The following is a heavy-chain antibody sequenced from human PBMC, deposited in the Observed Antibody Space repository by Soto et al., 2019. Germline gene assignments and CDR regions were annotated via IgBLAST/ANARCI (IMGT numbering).Heavy chain of an antibody. CDR1: GGTFSSYA. J-gene: IGHJ4*02. D-gene: IGHD3-22*01. Sequence: QVQLVQSGAEVKKPGSSVKVSCKASGGTFSSYAISWVRQAPGQGLEGMGGIIPIFGTANYAQKFQGRVTITADKSTSTAYMELSSLRSEDTAVYYCARVGEGYYYDSSGYYTPAYYFDYWGQGTLVTVSS. CDR2: IIPIFGTA. CDR3: ARVGEGYYYDSSGYYTPAYYFDY. V-gene: IGHV1-69*06.